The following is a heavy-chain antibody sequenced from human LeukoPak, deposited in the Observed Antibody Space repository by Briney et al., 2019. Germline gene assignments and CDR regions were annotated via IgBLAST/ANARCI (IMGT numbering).Heavy chain of an antibody. CDR1: GFTFSSYI. V-gene: IGHV3-21*01. Sequence: GGSLTLSCAASGFTFSSYIMNWVRQAPWKGLEWVSSISSSSSYIYYADSVKGRFTISRDNAKNSLYLQMNSLRAEDTAVYYCAREYGDFDYWGQGTLVTVSS. J-gene: IGHJ4*02. CDR2: ISSSSSYI. D-gene: IGHD4-17*01. CDR3: AREYGDFDY.